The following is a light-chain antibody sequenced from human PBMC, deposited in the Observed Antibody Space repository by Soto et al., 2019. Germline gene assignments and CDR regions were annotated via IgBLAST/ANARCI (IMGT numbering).Light chain of an antibody. CDR2: AAS. V-gene: IGKV1-27*01. CDR1: QGIGNY. J-gene: IGKJ1*01. CDR3: QRYNSAPRT. Sequence: DIQMTQSPSSLSASVGDRVTIACRASQGIGNYLAWYQQKPGKVPKLLIYAASTLQSGVPSRFSGSGSGTEFTLTISSLQPEDVGTYYRQRYNSAPRTFGQGTKVEIK.